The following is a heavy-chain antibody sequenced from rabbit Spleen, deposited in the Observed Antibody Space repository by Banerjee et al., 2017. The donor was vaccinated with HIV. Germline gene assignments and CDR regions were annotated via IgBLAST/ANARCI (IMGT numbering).Heavy chain of an antibody. V-gene: IGHV1S45*01. J-gene: IGHJ6*01. CDR2: IATGGSGFT. Sequence: QEQLEESGGDLVKPEGSLTLTCKASGFDLSSYYYICWVRQAPGKGLEWIACIATGGSGFTYYASWAKGRFTCSKASSTTVTLQMTSLTAADTATYFCARDTSSSFSSYGMDLWGQGTLVTVS. CDR1: GFDLSSYYY. D-gene: IGHD1-1*01. CDR3: ARDTSSSFSSYGMDL.